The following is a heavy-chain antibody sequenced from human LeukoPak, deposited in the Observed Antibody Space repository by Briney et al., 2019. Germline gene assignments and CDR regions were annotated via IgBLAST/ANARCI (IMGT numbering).Heavy chain of an antibody. J-gene: IGHJ6*02. CDR1: GGTFSSYA. CDR3: ASCSGGSCYSMASHGTDYYYYYGMDV. CDR2: IIPILGIA. Sequence: ASVKVSCKASGGTFSSYAISWVRQAPGQGLEWMGRIIPILGIANYAQKFQGRVTITADKSTSTAYMELSSLRSEDTAVYYCASCSGGSCYSMASHGTDYYYYYGMDVWGQGTTVTVSS. V-gene: IGHV1-69*04. D-gene: IGHD2-15*01.